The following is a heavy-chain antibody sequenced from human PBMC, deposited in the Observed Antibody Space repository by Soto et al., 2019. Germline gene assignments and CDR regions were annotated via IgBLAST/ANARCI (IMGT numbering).Heavy chain of an antibody. CDR1: GYTFTSYA. CDR2: INAGNGNT. D-gene: IGHD6-13*01. J-gene: IGHJ4*02. CDR3: ARMYSSSWYKGGFDY. Sequence: GASVKVSCKASGYTFTSYAMHWVRQAPGQRLEWMGWINAGNGNTKYSQKFQGRVTITRDTSQNQFSLKLSSVTAADTAVYYCARMYSSSWYKGGFDYWGRGTLVTVSS. V-gene: IGHV1-3*01.